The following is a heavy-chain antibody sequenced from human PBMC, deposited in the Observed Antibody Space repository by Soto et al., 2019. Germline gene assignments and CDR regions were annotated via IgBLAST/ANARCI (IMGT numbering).Heavy chain of an antibody. CDR3: AGGLGPYASGSYPPDHDAFDI. Sequence: QVQLQESGPGLVKPSQTLSLTCTVSGGSISSGGYYWNWIRQHPGKGLEWIGDIYYSGSTHYNPSHKSRVTISGDTSKKQFSLKLSSVTAADTAVYFCAGGLGPYASGSYPPDHDAFDIWGQGTMVTVSS. D-gene: IGHD3-10*01. J-gene: IGHJ3*02. CDR1: GGSISSGGYY. CDR2: IYYSGST. V-gene: IGHV4-31*03.